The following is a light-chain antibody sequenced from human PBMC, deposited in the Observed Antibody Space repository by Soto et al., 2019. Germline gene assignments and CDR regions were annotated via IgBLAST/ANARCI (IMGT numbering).Light chain of an antibody. CDR1: QSVSSY. CDR2: GAS. J-gene: IGKJ1*01. CDR3: QQYSDWPPT. V-gene: IGKV3-15*01. Sequence: EIVLTQSPATLSLSPGERATLSCRASQSVSSYLAWYQQKPGQAPRLLINGASTRATGIPARFSGSGSGTEFSLTISSLQSEDFAVYYCQQYSDWPPTFGQGTKVDIK.